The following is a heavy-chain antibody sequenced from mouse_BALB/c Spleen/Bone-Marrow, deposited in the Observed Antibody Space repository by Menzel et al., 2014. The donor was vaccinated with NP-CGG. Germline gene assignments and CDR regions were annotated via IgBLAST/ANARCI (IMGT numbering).Heavy chain of an antibody. Sequence: QVQLQQSGAELAKPGASVKMSCKASDYTFTSYWMHWVKQRPGQGLEWIGYINPSTGYTEYNQKFKDKATLTADKSSSTAYMQLSSLTSEDSAVYFCARGRFAYWGQGTLVTVSA. CDR1: DYTFTSYW. CDR3: ARGRFAY. J-gene: IGHJ3*01. V-gene: IGHV1-7*01. CDR2: INPSTGYT.